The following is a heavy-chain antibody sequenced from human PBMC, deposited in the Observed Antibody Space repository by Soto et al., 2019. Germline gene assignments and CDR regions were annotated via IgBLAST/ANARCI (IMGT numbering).Heavy chain of an antibody. V-gene: IGHV4-30-2*01. CDR1: CGSISSGGYS. CDR2: IYHSGST. CDR3: ARVSYDSSGSDY. Sequence: SETLSLTCAVSCGSISSGGYSWSWIRQPPGKGLEWIGYIYHSGSTYYNPSLKSRVTISVDRSKNQFSLKLSSVTAADTAVYYCARVSYDSSGSDYWGQGTLVTVSS. J-gene: IGHJ4*02. D-gene: IGHD3-22*01.